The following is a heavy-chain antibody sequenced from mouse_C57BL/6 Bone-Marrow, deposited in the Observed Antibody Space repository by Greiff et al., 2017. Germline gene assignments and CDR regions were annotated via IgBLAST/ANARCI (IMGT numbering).Heavy chain of an antibody. D-gene: IGHD2-4*01. CDR2: ILPSIGRT. V-gene: IGHV15-2*01. CDR1: DSEVFPIAY. Sequence: QVQLQQSGSELRSPGSSVKLSCKDFDSEVFPIAYLSWVRQKPGHGFEWIGGILPSIGRTIYGEKFEDKATLDADTLSNTAYLELNSLTSEDSAIYYCARGDYDYDGTGCDYWGQGTTLTVSS. J-gene: IGHJ2*01. CDR3: ARGDYDYDGTGCDY.